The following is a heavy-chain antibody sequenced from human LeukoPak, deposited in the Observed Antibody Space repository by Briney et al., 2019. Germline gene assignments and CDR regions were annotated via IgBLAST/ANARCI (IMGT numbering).Heavy chain of an antibody. V-gene: IGHV1-18*01. J-gene: IGHJ1*01. Sequence: GASVKVSCKASGYTFTSYAISWVRQAPGQGLDWMGWISLYNAKTNYAQKLQGRVTMTTDTSTSTAYMELMSLRSDDTAVYYCARPGVAGDPSSAEYLQHWGQGTLVTVSS. CDR3: ARPGVAGDPSSAEYLQH. D-gene: IGHD6-19*01. CDR1: GYTFTSYA. CDR2: ISLYNAKT.